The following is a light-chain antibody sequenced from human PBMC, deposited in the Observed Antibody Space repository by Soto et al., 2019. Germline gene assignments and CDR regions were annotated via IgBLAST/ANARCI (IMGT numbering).Light chain of an antibody. Sequence: DIQLTQSPSTLSASVGDTATITCRASQSVSRWLAWYQQKPGKTPRLMIYDASTLESWGRSRFSGSGSETAVTLTISIRQPGGFGTYYCQQYNICSSLFSPGTQVLI. V-gene: IGKV1-5*01. J-gene: IGKJ1*01. CDR2: DAS. CDR1: QSVSRW. CDR3: QQYNICSSL.